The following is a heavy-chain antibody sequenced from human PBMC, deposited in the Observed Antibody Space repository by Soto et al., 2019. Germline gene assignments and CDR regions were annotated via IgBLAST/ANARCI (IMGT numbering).Heavy chain of an antibody. CDR2: INHSGST. D-gene: IGHD2-21*02. Sequence: SETLSLTCAVYGGSFSGYYWSWIRQPPGKGLEWIGEINHSGSTKYNPSLKSRVTISVDTSKNQFSVKLSSVTAADTAVYYCARSHIVVVTGILGAPQQDAFDIWGQGTMVTVSS. CDR3: ARSHIVVVTGILGAPQQDAFDI. J-gene: IGHJ3*02. CDR1: GGSFSGYY. V-gene: IGHV4-34*01.